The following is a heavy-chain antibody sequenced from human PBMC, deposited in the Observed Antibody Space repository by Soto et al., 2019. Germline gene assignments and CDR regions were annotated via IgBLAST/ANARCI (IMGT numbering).Heavy chain of an antibody. CDR3: VRVVAIPGYPDH. V-gene: IGHV1-69*12. Sequence: QVQLVQSGAEVKQPASSVKVSCKTSGGTFSSYAISWVRQAPGQGLEWMGGIVPIVGTTTYAQKFQGSVTITADEATSTAYMQLSRLRSDDTAVYYCVRVVAIPGYPDHWGQGTLVTVSS. J-gene: IGHJ4*02. D-gene: IGHD5-12*01. CDR2: IVPIVGTT. CDR1: GGTFSSYA.